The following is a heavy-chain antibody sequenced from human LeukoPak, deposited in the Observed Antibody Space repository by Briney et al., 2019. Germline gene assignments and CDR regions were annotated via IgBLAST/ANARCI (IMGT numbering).Heavy chain of an antibody. CDR2: IRYDGSNK. V-gene: IGHV3-30*02. D-gene: IGHD3-10*01. CDR3: AKEQSSGSIYYYYYYMDV. Sequence: GRSLRLSCAASGFTFSSYGMHWVRQAPGKGLEWVAFIRYDGSNKYYADSVKGRFTISRDNSKNTPYLQMNSLRAEDTAVYYCAKEQSSGSIYYYYYYMDVWGKGTTVTVSS. CDR1: GFTFSSYG. J-gene: IGHJ6*03.